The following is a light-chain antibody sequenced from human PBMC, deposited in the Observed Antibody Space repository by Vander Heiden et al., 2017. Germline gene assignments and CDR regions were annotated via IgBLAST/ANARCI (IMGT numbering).Light chain of an antibody. J-gene: IGKJ1*01. CDR2: AAS. CDR3: QQSYNTPRT. CDR1: QTISTY. Sequence: DIKMTQSPSSLSASVGDRGTITCRASQTISTYLNWYHQKPGKAPKLLIYAASSLQSGVPSRFSGSGSGTDFTLTISNLQPEDFATYYCQQSYNTPRTFGQGTKVEIK. V-gene: IGKV1-39*01.